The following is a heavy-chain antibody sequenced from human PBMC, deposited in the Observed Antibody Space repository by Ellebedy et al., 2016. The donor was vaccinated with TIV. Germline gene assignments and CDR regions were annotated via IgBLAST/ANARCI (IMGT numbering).Heavy chain of an antibody. CDR2: FSSSGYI. CDR3: TTKLFGEDHNY. Sequence: GGSLRLXXAASGFTFSTYTMNWVRQAPGKGLEWVSSFSSSGYIFYADSLKGRFTISKDNAKNSLYLQMNNLRAEDTAVYYCTTKLFGEDHNYWGQGTLVTVSS. J-gene: IGHJ4*02. CDR1: GFTFSTYT. D-gene: IGHD3-10*02. V-gene: IGHV3-21*01.